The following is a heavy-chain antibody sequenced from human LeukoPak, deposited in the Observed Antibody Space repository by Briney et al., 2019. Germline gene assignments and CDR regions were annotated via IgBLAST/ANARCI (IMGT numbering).Heavy chain of an antibody. V-gene: IGHV1-18*01. Sequence: GASVKVSCKTSGYTFSDYGISWVRQAPGQGLEWMGWGSSLNGYRLYGQRFQGRLTMTADPSATTVYMDLSSLTSDDTAVYYCARDAVGAQCFDIWGQGTMVAVSS. CDR3: ARDAVGAQCFDI. CDR2: GSSLNGYR. D-gene: IGHD1-26*01. CDR1: GYTFSDYG. J-gene: IGHJ3*02.